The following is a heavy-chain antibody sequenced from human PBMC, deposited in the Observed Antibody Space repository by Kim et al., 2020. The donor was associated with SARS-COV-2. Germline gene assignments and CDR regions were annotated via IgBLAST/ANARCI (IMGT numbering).Heavy chain of an antibody. J-gene: IGHJ4*02. V-gene: IGHV1-18*01. D-gene: IGHD6-19*01. CDR2: ISAYNGNT. Sequence: ASVKVSCKASGYTFTSYGISWVRQAPGQGLEWMGWISAYNGNTNYAQKLQGRVTMTTDTSTSTAYMELRSLRSDDTAVYYCARDRNGYSSGWYRGGDYWGQGTLVTVSS. CDR3: ARDRNGYSSGWYRGGDY. CDR1: GYTFTSYG.